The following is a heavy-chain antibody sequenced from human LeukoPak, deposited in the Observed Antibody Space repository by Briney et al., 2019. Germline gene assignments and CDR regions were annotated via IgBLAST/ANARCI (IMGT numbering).Heavy chain of an antibody. CDR1: GFPFSDYY. D-gene: IGHD2-2*01. J-gene: IGHJ3*02. V-gene: IGHV3-11*05. CDR3: ARDSQLLHAFAI. CDR2: ITSTGTYT. Sequence: GGSLRLSCAASGFPFSDYYMIWIRQAPGKGLEWVSDITSTGTYTNYADSVKGRFTISRDNAKNSLYLQMHSLRAEDTAVYYCARDSQLLHAFAIWGRGTMVAVSS.